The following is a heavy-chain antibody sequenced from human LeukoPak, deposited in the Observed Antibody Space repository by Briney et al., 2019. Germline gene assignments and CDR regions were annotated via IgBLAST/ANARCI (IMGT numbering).Heavy chain of an antibody. J-gene: IGHJ4*02. CDR2: ITSSSRYI. CDR3: ARDRGSYILDY. CDR1: GFTFTNYN. Sequence: GDSLRLSCAASGFTFTNYNMNWVRQAPGKGLEWVLSITSSSRYIYYADSVKGRFTISRDNAKNSLYLQMNSLRAEDTAVYYCARDRGSYILDYWGQGTLVTVCS. V-gene: IGHV3-21*01. D-gene: IGHD1-26*01.